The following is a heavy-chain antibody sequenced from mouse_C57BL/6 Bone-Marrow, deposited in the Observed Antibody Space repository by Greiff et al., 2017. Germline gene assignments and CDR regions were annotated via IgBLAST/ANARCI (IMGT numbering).Heavy chain of an antibody. V-gene: IGHV1-55*01. Sequence: VKLQQPGAELVMPGASVKLSCKASGYTFTSYWITWVKQRPGQGLEWIGDIYPGSGSTNYNEKFKSKATLTVDTSSSTAYMQLSSLTSEDSAVYYCARSLYDGSFDYWGQGTTLTVSS. CDR1: GYTFTSYW. CDR2: IYPGSGST. J-gene: IGHJ2*01. D-gene: IGHD2-12*01. CDR3: ARSLYDGSFDY.